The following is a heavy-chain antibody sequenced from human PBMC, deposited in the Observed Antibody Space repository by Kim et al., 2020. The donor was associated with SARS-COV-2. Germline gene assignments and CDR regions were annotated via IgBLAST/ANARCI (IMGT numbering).Heavy chain of an antibody. Sequence: GGSLRLSCAASGFTFSSYAMSWVRQAPGKGLEWVSGISGSGGSTYYADSVKGRFTISRDNSKNTLYLQMNSLRAEDTAVYYCAKEGGCSGGGCYGKSDYWGQGTLVTVSS. V-gene: IGHV3-23*01. CDR3: AKEGGCSGGGCYGKSDY. CDR1: GFTFSSYA. D-gene: IGHD2-15*01. CDR2: ISGSGGST. J-gene: IGHJ4*02.